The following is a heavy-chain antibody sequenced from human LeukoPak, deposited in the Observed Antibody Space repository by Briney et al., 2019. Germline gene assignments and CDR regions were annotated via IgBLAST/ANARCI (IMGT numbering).Heavy chain of an antibody. CDR3: ARGVGATTRDFDY. CDR2: INHSGST. D-gene: IGHD1-26*01. CDR1: GGSFSGYY. V-gene: IGHV4-34*01. J-gene: IGHJ4*02. Sequence: SETLSLTCAVYGGSFSGYYWSWIRQPPGKGLEWIGEINHSGSTNYNPSLKSRVTISVDTSKNQLSLKLSSVTAADTAVYYCARGVGATTRDFDYWGQGTLVTVSS.